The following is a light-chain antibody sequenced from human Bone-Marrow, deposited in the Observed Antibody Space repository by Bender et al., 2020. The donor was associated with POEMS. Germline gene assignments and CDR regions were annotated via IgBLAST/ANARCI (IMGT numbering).Light chain of an antibody. CDR2: SNN. CDR3: VAWDASLNGWV. V-gene: IGLV1-44*01. Sequence: QSLLTQPASVSGTPGQRVTISCSGSSFNIGSNTVNWYQQLPGTAPKLLIYSNNQRPSGVPDRFSGSKSGTSASLAITGLQSDDEAIYFCVAWDASLNGWVFGGGTKLTVL. J-gene: IGLJ3*02. CDR1: SFNIGSNT.